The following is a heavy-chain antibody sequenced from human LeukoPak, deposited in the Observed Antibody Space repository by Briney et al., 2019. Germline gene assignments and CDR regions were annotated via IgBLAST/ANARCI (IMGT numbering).Heavy chain of an antibody. D-gene: IGHD6-19*01. Sequence: GGSLRLSCAASGFTFDDYAMHWVRQAPGKGLEWVSGISWNSGSIGYADSVKGRFTISRDNAKNSLYLQMNSLRAEDTALYYCAKDTEAVAGTCYFDYWGRGTLVTVSS. V-gene: IGHV3-9*01. CDR2: ISWNSGSI. CDR3: AKDTEAVAGTCYFDY. CDR1: GFTFDDYA. J-gene: IGHJ4*02.